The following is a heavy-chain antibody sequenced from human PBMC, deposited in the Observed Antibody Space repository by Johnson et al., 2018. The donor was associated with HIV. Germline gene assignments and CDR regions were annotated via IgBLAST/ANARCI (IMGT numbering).Heavy chain of an antibody. J-gene: IGHJ3*02. D-gene: IGHD3-3*01. CDR2: ISSSGTAK. V-gene: IGHV3-11*04. Sequence: GLVWVSRISSSGTAKYYADSVKGRFTISRDNAKNSLYLQMNSLRPEDTAIYYRARDRITYYDFWSGSGGAFDIWGQGTMVTVSS. CDR3: ARDRITYYDFWSGSGGAFDI.